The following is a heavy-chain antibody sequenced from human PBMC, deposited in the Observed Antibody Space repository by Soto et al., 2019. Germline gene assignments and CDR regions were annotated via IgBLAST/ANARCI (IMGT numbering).Heavy chain of an antibody. D-gene: IGHD2-15*01. CDR3: VRGYCTTSPCSGDFQF. CDR1: GYKLTTYF. CDR2: IHPSGDT. V-gene: IGHV1-46*01. J-gene: IGHJ1*01. Sequence: GASVKVSCKASGYKLTTYFIHWVRPAPGQGLEWMGMIHPSGDTGYAQKFRGRVTMTIDTSTTTAYMELRNLTSEDTAVYFSVRGYCTTSPCSGDFQFWGQGTLVTVSS.